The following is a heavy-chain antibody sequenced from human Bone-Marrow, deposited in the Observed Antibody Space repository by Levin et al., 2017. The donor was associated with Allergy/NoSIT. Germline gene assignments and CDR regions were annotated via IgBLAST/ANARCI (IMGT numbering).Heavy chain of an antibody. CDR1: CVSITSGSYY. Sequence: SQTPSLPCTVSCVSITSGSYYWSWTRQPAGKGLEWIGHSYTSGNITYNPSLKSRVTLSLDTSKNQFSLKLRSVTAADTAVYYCARVLQYSYYYTDVWGKGTMVTVSS. D-gene: IGHD2-21*01. V-gene: IGHV4-61*09. CDR2: SYTSGNI. J-gene: IGHJ6*03. CDR3: ARVLQYSYYYTDV.